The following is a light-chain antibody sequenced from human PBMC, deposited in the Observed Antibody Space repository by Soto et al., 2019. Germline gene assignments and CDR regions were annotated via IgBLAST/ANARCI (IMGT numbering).Light chain of an antibody. Sequence: EIVLTQSPATLSLSPGERATLSCRASQSVSSSYLAWYQQKPGQAPRLLIYGASSRATGIPDRFSGSGSGTDFILTISRLEPDDFAVYYCQQYGRSPRTFGQGTKVDNK. CDR2: GAS. J-gene: IGKJ1*01. CDR3: QQYGRSPRT. CDR1: QSVSSSY. V-gene: IGKV3-20*01.